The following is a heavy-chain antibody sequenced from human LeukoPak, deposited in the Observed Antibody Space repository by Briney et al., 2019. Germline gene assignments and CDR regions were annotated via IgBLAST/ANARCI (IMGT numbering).Heavy chain of an antibody. CDR3: ARIAIPGRHYFDP. CDR2: INPNSGGT. D-gene: IGHD6-13*01. J-gene: IGHJ5*01. Sequence: ASVKVSCKASGYSFTDYSMHWVRQAPGQGLEWMGWINPNSGGTDYAQGFRGRVTMTRDTSISTAYMELSRLRSDDTAVYYCARIAIPGRHYFDPWGQGTLVTVSS. CDR1: GYSFTDYS. V-gene: IGHV1-2*02.